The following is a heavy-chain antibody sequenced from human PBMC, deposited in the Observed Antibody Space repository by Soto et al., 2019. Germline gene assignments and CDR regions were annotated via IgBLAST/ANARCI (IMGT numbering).Heavy chain of an antibody. CDR3: ARGNEGAFDY. CDR2: VKQDGSDK. Sequence: EVQLVESGGGLVQPGGYLRLSCAASGFTFSSYWMSWVRQAPGKGLEWVASVKQDGSDKYYVDSVKGRFTISRDNAENSLYLHMNSLRAEDTAVYYCARGNEGAFDYWGQGTLVTVPS. J-gene: IGHJ4*02. D-gene: IGHD1-1*01. CDR1: GFTFSSYW. V-gene: IGHV3-7*05.